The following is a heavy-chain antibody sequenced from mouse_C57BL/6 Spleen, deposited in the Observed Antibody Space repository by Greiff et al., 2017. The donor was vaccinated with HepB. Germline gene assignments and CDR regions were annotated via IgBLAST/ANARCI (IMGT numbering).Heavy chain of an antibody. V-gene: IGHV1-15*01. CDR3: TRSSKAWFAY. CDR2: IDPETGGT. CDR1: GYTFTDYE. D-gene: IGHD2-5*01. J-gene: IGHJ3*01. Sequence: QVQLQQSGAELVRPGASVTLSCKASGYTFTDYEMHWVKQTPVHGLEWIGAIDPETGGTAYKQKFKGKAILTADKSSSTAYMELRSLTSEDSAVYYCTRSSKAWFAYWGQGTLVTVSA.